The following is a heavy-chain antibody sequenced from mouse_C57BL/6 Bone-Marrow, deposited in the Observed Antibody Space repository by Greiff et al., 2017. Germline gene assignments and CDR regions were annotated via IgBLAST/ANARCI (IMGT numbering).Heavy chain of an antibody. J-gene: IGHJ1*03. CDR1: GFTFSSYA. CDR2: ISSGGDYI. V-gene: IGHV5-9-1*02. D-gene: IGHD1-1*01. CDR3: TRDEGDGDWYFDV. Sequence: EVQLVESGEGLVKPGGSLKLSCAASGFTFSSYAMSWVRQTPEKRLEWVAYISSGGDYIYYADTVKGRFTISRDNARNTLYLQMSSLKSEDTAMYYCTRDEGDGDWYFDVWGTGTTVTVSS.